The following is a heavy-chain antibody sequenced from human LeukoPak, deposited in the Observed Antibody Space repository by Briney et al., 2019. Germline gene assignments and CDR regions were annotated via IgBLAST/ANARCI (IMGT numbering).Heavy chain of an antibody. Sequence: PGGSLRLSCAASGFTFSSYSMNWVRQAPGEGLEWVSSITSDSNHIYYADSVKGRFTISRDNAKNSLYLQMNSLRAEDTALYYCASGGFHCSSATCPPDWGQGTLVTVSS. CDR1: GFTFSSYS. CDR2: ITSDSNHI. J-gene: IGHJ4*02. D-gene: IGHD2-2*01. CDR3: ASGGFHCSSATCPPD. V-gene: IGHV3-21*01.